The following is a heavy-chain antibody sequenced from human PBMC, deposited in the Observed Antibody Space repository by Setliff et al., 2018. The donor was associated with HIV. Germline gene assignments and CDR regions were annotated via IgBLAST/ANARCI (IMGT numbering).Heavy chain of an antibody. CDR1: GASFTDYY. V-gene: IGHV4-34*01. Sequence: SETLSLTCAFYGASFTDYYWNWIRQPPGKGLEWIGEIHHTGHINYNPSFKSRVTISVDTSKNQISLRLSSVTAADTAVYYCARLSGGMVPNYWGQGTLVTVS. CDR2: IHHTGHI. D-gene: IGHD3-10*01. CDR3: ARLSGGMVPNY. J-gene: IGHJ4*02.